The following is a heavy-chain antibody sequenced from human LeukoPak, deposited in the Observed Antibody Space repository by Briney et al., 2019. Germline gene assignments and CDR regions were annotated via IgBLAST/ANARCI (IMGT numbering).Heavy chain of an antibody. J-gene: IGHJ4*02. CDR1: GGSISSGDYY. CDR2: IYYSGST. D-gene: IGHD5-18*01. Sequence: SETVSLTCTVSGGSISSGDYYWSWIRQPPGKGLEWIGYIYYSGSTYYNPSLKSRVTISVDTSKNQFSLKLSSVTAADAAVYYCAREGPGYSYGKGYFDYWGQGTLVTVSS. V-gene: IGHV4-30-4*08. CDR3: AREGPGYSYGKGYFDY.